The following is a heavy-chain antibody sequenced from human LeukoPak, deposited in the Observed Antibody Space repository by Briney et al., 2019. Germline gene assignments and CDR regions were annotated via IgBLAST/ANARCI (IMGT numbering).Heavy chain of an antibody. CDR2: IYYSGGT. D-gene: IGHD3-22*01. V-gene: IGHV4-39*01. CDR3: ARLLVGVITTHSGDC. CDR1: SDSISNSAYH. J-gene: IGHJ4*02. Sequence: SETLSLTCTVSSDSISNSAYHWGWIRQPPGRGLEWIGTIYYSGGTYYNPSLKSRVTISVDTSKNQFSLKLSSVTAADTAVYYCARLLVGVITTHSGDCWGQGTLVTVSS.